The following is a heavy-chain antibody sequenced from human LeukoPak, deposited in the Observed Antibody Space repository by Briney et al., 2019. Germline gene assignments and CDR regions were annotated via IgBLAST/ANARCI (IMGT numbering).Heavy chain of an antibody. CDR3: AKGAMTTVVTGRYFDY. V-gene: IGHV3-30*18. CDR2: ISYDGSNK. Sequence: GGSLRLSCAASGFSFSSYGMSWVRQAPGKGLECVAVISYDGSNKYYADSVKGRFTISRDNSKNTLYLQMDSLRAEDTAVYYCAKGAMTTVVTGRYFDYWGQGTLVTVSS. J-gene: IGHJ4*02. CDR1: GFSFSSYG. D-gene: IGHD4-23*01.